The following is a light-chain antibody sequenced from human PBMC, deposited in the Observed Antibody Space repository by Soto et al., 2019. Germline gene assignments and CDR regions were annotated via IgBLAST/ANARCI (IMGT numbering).Light chain of an antibody. CDR3: SSARSYIHVV. Sequence: QAVLTQPASVSGSPGQSITTSCTGTSSYVGSDNLVSWFQQHPGKAPKLMIYEVNKRPSGVSNRFSGSKSGNTASLTISGLQAEDEADYYCSSARSYIHVVFGGGTKVTVL. CDR1: SSYVGSDNL. CDR2: EVN. V-gene: IGLV2-23*02. J-gene: IGLJ2*01.